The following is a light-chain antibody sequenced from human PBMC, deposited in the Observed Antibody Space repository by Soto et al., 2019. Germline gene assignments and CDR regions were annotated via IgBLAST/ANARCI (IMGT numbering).Light chain of an antibody. J-gene: IGLJ2*01. CDR1: SSNIGSDY. Sequence: QSVLTQPPSASGTPGQRVTISCSGNSSNIGSDYVYWYQQHPGTAPKLVIYEVSERPSAVPDRFSGSKSGNTASLTVSGLQADDEADYYCSSYAGNNIVVFGGGTKVTVL. V-gene: IGLV2-8*01. CDR2: EVS. CDR3: SSYAGNNIVV.